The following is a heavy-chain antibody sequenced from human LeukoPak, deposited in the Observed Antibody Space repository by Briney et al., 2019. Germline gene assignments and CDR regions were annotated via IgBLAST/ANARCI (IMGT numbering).Heavy chain of an antibody. CDR1: GDTFTTSH. CDR2: INPSGGST. Sequence: GASVKISCKASGDTFTTSHMHWVRQAPGQGLEWMGKINPSGGSTTYAQQFQGRVSMTRDLSMSTVYMELSSLRSEDTAVYYCVRNLMQFTALAYWGQGTLVTVSS. CDR3: VRNLMQFTALAY. V-gene: IGHV1-46*01. J-gene: IGHJ4*02. D-gene: IGHD3-16*01.